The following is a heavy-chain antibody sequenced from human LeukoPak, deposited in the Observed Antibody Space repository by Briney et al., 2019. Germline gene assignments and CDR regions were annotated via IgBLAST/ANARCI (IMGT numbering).Heavy chain of an antibody. CDR1: GYTFTSYD. J-gene: IGHJ3*02. CDR3: ASTYYDFWSGYPLSFDI. V-gene: IGHV1-8*01. CDR2: MNPNSGNT. D-gene: IGHD3-3*01. Sequence: RASVKVSCKASGYTFTSYDIHWVRQATGQGLEWMGWMNPNSGNTGYAQKFQGRVTMTRNTSISTAYMELSSLRSEDTAVYYCASTYYDFWSGYPLSFDIWGQGTMVTVSS.